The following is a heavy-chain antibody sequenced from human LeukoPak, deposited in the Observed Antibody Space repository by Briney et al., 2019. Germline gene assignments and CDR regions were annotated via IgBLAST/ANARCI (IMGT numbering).Heavy chain of an antibody. D-gene: IGHD3-16*01. J-gene: IGHJ4*02. CDR1: GGSFTAYY. Sequence: MASETLSLTCAVYGGSFTAYYWSWIRQPPGKGLEWVGEINHTGDTNYSPSLKSRVTISVDTSKNQFSLKLSSVTVADTAVYFCARYASSTSFSPFDYWSQGTLVTVSS. CDR3: ARYASSTSFSPFDY. CDR2: INHTGDT. V-gene: IGHV4-34*01.